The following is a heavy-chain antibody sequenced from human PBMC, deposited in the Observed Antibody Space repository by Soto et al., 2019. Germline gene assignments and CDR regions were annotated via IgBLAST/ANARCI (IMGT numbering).Heavy chain of an antibody. CDR1: GGSISSYY. J-gene: IGHJ6*03. V-gene: IGHV4-59*01. CDR2: IYYSGST. CDR3: AREGGLVGEPYYYYYYMDV. D-gene: IGHD6-19*01. Sequence: SETLSLTCTVSGGSISSYYWSWIRQPPGKGLEWIGYIYYSGSTNYNPSLKSRVTISVDTSKNQFSLKLSSVTAADTAVYYCAREGGLVGEPYYYYYYMDVWGKGTTVTVSS.